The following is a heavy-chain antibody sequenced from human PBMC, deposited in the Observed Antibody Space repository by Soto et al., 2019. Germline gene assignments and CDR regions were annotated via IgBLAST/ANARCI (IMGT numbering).Heavy chain of an antibody. CDR1: ADTFNSYS. CDR2: ITTVFGTA. Sequence: QVQLVQSGAEVKKPGSSVKVSCKASADTFNSYSLSWLRQAPGQRLEWMGGITTVFGTADYAQSFEDRLTITADDSTSTVYMELISLRSDDTAVYYCARSLEGTTVTNWFDPWGQGALVTVSS. CDR3: ARSLEGTTVTNWFDP. D-gene: IGHD4-17*01. V-gene: IGHV1-69*01. J-gene: IGHJ5*02.